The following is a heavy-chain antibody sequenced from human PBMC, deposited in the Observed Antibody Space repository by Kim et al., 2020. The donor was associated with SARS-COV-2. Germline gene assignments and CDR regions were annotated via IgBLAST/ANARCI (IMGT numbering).Heavy chain of an antibody. CDR2: INHSGST. D-gene: IGHD1-26*01. CDR3: ARIIPLGANYDYYGMDV. CDR1: GGSFSGYY. V-gene: IGHV4-34*01. J-gene: IGHJ6*02. Sequence: SETLSLTCAVYGGSFSGYYWSWIRQPPGKGLEWIGEINHSGSTNYNPSLKSRVTISVDTSKNQFSLKLSSVTAADTAVYYCARIIPLGANYDYYGMDVWGQGTTVTVSS.